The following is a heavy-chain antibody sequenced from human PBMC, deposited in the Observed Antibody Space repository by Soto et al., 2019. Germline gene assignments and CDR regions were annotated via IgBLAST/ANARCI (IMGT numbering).Heavy chain of an antibody. V-gene: IGHV3-23*01. CDR1: GFTFSSYA. J-gene: IGHJ4*02. Sequence: GGSLRLSCAASGFTFSSYAMSWVRQAPGKGLEWVSAISGSGGSTYYADSVKGRFTISRDNSKNTLYLQMNSLRAEDTAVYYCEKDLARRQWLFDYWGQGTLVTVSS. CDR3: EKDLARRQWLFDY. CDR2: ISGSGGST. D-gene: IGHD6-19*01.